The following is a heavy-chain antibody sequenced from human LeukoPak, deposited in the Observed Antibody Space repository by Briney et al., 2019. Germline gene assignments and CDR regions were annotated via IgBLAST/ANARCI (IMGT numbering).Heavy chain of an antibody. V-gene: IGHV5-51*01. Sequence: GESLKISCKGSGYSFTNHWIAWVRQMPGKGLEWMGIIHPGDSDSRYSPSFQGQVTFSADRSVTSAYLQWSSLKASDTAMYYCARGHYGVVGKTYDAFDIWGQGTTVTVS. D-gene: IGHD4-17*01. CDR3: ARGHYGVVGKTYDAFDI. CDR1: GYSFTNHW. CDR2: IHPGDSDS. J-gene: IGHJ3*02.